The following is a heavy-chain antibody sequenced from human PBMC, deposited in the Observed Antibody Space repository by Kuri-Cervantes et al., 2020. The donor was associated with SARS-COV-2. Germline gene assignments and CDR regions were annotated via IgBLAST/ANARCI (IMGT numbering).Heavy chain of an antibody. D-gene: IGHD1-26*01. J-gene: IGHJ4*02. CDR1: GYTFNTYS. CDR3: ATGGSGSAY. CDR2: IVVGSGNT. Sequence: SVKVSCKASGYTFNTYSISWVRQTRGQGLEWLGLIVVGSGNTDYAQKFQDRLTLSRDMSTNTAYMELSSLRSDDTAVYYCATGGSGSAYWGQGTLVTVSS. V-gene: IGHV1-58*02.